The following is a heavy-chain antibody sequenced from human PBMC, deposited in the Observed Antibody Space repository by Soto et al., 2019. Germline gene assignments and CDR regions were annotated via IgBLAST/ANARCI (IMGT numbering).Heavy chain of an antibody. CDR1: GFTFRNYA. CDR3: AKRGDIVEVSRTFVGYGMDV. V-gene: IGHV3-23*01. J-gene: IGHJ6*02. CDR2: ISGNGGDI. D-gene: IGHD2-2*01. Sequence: EVQLLESGGALVQPGGSLRLSCAASGFTFRNYAMSWVRQAPGKGLEWFSRISGNGGDINYADSVKGRFTISRDNSKNTLYLQMNSLRAEDTAVYYCAKRGDIVEVSRTFVGYGMDVWGQGTTVTVSS.